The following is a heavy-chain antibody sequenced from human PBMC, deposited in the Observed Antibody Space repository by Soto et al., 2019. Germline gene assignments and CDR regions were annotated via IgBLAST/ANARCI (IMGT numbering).Heavy chain of an antibody. CDR2: IFFTGAT. CDR1: GDSVTSGNSY. V-gene: IGHV4-61*03. D-gene: IGHD3-3*01. CDR3: ARARSDSVGSSFGRRMDL. Sequence: TSEALSLTCIVSGDSVTSGNSYWSWIRQPPGKGLEWIGHIFFTGATTYSPSLKSRITMSLDTSKSHFSLNLTSVTAADSATYFCARARSDSVGSSFGRRMDLWGHGTTVTASS. J-gene: IGHJ6*02.